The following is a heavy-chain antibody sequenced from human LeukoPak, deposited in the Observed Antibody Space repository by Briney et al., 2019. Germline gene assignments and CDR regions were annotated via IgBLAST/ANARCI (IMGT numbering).Heavy chain of an antibody. J-gene: IGHJ4*02. CDR2: ISSSGSYI. CDR3: ARGPMVRGVIIRRSKSGYFDY. Sequence: GGSLRLSCAASRFTFSSYSMNWVRQAPGKGLEWVSSISSSGSYIYYADSVKGRFTISRDNAKNSLYLQMNSLRAEDTAVYYCARGPMVRGVIIRRSKSGYFDYWGQGTLVTVSS. D-gene: IGHD3-10*01. CDR1: RFTFSSYS. V-gene: IGHV3-21*01.